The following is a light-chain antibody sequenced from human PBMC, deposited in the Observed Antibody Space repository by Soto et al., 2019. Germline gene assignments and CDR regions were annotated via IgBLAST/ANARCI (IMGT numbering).Light chain of an antibody. CDR3: QQYGTSPGIT. J-gene: IGKJ5*01. V-gene: IGKV3-20*01. CDR2: AAS. Sequence: IVLTQSPGTLSLSPGERATLSCRASQSTSSNYLAWYQQKPGQAPRLLIYAASSRATGIPDRFSGSGSGTDFTLTISRLEPEDFAVYYCQQYGTSPGITFGQGTRLEIK. CDR1: QSTSSNY.